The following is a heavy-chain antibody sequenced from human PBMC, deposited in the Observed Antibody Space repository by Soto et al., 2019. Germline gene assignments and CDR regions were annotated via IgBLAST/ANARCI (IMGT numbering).Heavy chain of an antibody. CDR1: GGSISSYY. CDR2: IYTSGST. CDR3: ARDRGRDFWSGYSIFDY. V-gene: IGHV4-4*07. J-gene: IGHJ4*02. D-gene: IGHD3-3*01. Sequence: SETLSLTCTVSGGSISSYYWSWIRQPAGKGLEWIGRIYTSGSTNYNPSLKSRVTISVDTSKNQFSLKLSSVTAADTAVYYCARDRGRDFWSGYSIFDYWGQGTLVTVSS.